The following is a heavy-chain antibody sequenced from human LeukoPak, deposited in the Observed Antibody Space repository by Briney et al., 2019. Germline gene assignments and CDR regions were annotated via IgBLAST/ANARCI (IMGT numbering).Heavy chain of an antibody. CDR2: IYTAGST. Sequence: GGSLRLSCAASGFTVSSNYMSWVLQAPGKGLEWVSVIYTAGSTYYADSVKGRFTISRDNSKNTLYLQMNSLRAEDTAVYYCARVVKDYVWGSYVMDAFDIWGQGTMVTVSS. J-gene: IGHJ3*02. D-gene: IGHD3-16*01. CDR3: ARVVKDYVWGSYVMDAFDI. CDR1: GFTVSSNY. V-gene: IGHV3-66*01.